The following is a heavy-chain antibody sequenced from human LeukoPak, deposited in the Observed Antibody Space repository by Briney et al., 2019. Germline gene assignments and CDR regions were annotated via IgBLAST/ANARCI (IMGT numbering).Heavy chain of an antibody. CDR2: ISSSSSYI. CDR3: ARDFYDSSGYYWTEYFQH. J-gene: IGHJ1*01. CDR1: GFTFSSYS. Sequence: NPGGSLRLSCAASGFTFSSYSMNWVRQAPGKGLEWVSSISSSSSYIYYADSVKGRFTISRDNAKNSLYLQMNSLRAEDTAVYYCARDFYDSSGYYWTEYFQHWGQGTLVTVSS. D-gene: IGHD3-22*01. V-gene: IGHV3-21*01.